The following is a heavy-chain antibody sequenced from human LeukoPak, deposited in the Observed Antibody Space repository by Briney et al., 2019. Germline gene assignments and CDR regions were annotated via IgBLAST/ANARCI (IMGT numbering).Heavy chain of an antibody. CDR1: GITLSNSA. J-gene: IGHJ4*02. CDR2: ISRSGDRT. D-gene: IGHD2-15*01. Sequence: GGSLRLSCAASGITLSNSAMSWVRQAPGKGLEWVSAISRSGDRTFYADSVKGRFTISRDSSIDTLFLQMNGLRAEDTAVHFCAKELRPNDYWGQGTLVTVSS. V-gene: IGHV3-23*01. CDR3: AKELRPNDY.